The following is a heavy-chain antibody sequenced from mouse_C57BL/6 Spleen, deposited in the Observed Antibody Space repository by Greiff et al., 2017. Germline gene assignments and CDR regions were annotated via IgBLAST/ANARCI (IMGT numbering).Heavy chain of an antibody. CDR3: ARVHYYGSNPFDY. J-gene: IGHJ2*01. CDR1: GYTFTSYW. V-gene: IGHV1-50*01. CDR2: IDPSDSYT. D-gene: IGHD1-1*01. Sequence: QVQLQQPGAELVKPGASVKLSCKASGYTFTSYWMPWVKQRPGQGLEWIGDIDPSDSYTNYNQKFKGKATLTVATSSSTAYMQLSSLTSEDSAVYYCARVHYYGSNPFDYWGQGTTLTVSS.